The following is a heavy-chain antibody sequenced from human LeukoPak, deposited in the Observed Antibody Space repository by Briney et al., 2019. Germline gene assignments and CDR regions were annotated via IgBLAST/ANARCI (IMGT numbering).Heavy chain of an antibody. Sequence: GGSLRLSCAASGFTFSSYWMSWVRQAPGKGLEWVANIKLDGSEKYYVDSVKGRFTISRDNAKNSLYLQMNSLRAEDTAVYYCARDRSNIGGYYFDYWGQGTLVTVSS. V-gene: IGHV3-7*01. CDR2: IKLDGSEK. CDR3: ARDRSNIGGYYFDY. D-gene: IGHD4-11*01. CDR1: GFTFSSYW. J-gene: IGHJ4*02.